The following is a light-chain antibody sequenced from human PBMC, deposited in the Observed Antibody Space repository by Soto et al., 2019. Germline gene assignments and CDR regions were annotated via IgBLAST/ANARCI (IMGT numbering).Light chain of an antibody. J-gene: IGKJ3*01. CDR3: QQYNNLFT. CDR2: GAS. V-gene: IGKV3-15*01. Sequence: EIVMTQSPATMSVSPGERATLSCRASQSVSSNLAWYQQKPGQAPRLLIYGASTRATGIPARFSGSGSGTEFTLTISSLQSEDFAVYYCQQYNNLFTFGPGTKVDI. CDR1: QSVSSN.